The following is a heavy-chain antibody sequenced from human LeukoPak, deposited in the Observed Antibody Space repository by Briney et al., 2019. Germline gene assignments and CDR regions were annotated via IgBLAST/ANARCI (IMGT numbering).Heavy chain of an antibody. J-gene: IGHJ5*02. V-gene: IGHV4-4*07. Sequence: SETLSLTCTVSGGYISSYYWSWLRQPAGKELEWIGRIYTSGSTNYNPSLKSRVTMSVDTPKNQFSLKLSSVTAADTAVYYCAREGADYYDSGSYYTSNIWFDPWGQGTLVTVSS. CDR2: IYTSGST. D-gene: IGHD3-10*01. CDR1: GGYISSYY. CDR3: AREGADYYDSGSYYTSNIWFDP.